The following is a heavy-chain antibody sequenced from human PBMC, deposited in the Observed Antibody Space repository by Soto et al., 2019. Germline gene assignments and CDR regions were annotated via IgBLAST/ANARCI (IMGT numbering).Heavy chain of an antibody. CDR1: GGSISSYY. CDR2: IYYSGST. V-gene: IGHV4-59*01. J-gene: IGHJ4*02. CDR3: ASSGYSGYDTIFDD. D-gene: IGHD5-12*01. Sequence: PSETLSLTCTVSGGSISSYYWSWIRQPPGKGLEWIGYIYYSGSTNYNPSLKSRVTISVDTSKNQFSLKLSSVTAADTAVYYCASSGYSGYDTIFDDWRQGAPVAASS.